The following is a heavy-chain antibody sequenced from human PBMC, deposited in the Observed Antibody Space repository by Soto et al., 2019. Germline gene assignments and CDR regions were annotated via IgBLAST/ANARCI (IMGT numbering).Heavy chain of an antibody. J-gene: IGHJ6*02. Sequence: ASVKVSCKASGYTFTSYGISWVRQAPGQGLEWMGWISAYNGNTNYAQKLQGRVTMTTDTSTSTAYMELRSLRSDDTAVYYCARGGCYCSGGSCCVGVYYYYGMDVWGQGTTFTVSS. CDR2: ISAYNGNT. V-gene: IGHV1-18*04. D-gene: IGHD2-15*01. CDR1: GYTFTSYG. CDR3: ARGGCYCSGGSCCVGVYYYYGMDV.